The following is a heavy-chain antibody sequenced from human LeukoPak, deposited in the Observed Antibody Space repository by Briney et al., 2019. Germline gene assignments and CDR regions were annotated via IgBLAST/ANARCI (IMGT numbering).Heavy chain of an antibody. D-gene: IGHD3-9*01. Sequence: GGSLRLSCAASGFTFSSYTMNWVRQAPGKGLEWVSYISSSSRTIYYADSVKGRFTVSRDNAKNSLYLQMNSLRAEDTAVYYCARLTRYAGDPWGQGTLVIVSS. CDR2: ISSSSRTI. CDR1: GFTFSSYT. J-gene: IGHJ5*02. V-gene: IGHV3-48*04. CDR3: ARLTRYAGDP.